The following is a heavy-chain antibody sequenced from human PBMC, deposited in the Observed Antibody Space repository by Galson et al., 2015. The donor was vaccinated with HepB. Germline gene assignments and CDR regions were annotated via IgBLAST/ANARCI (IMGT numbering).Heavy chain of an antibody. J-gene: IGHJ5*02. CDR3: AGSQARDEYSRINWFDP. CDR1: GDSVSSNSAA. D-gene: IGHD6-6*01. V-gene: IGHV6-1*01. CDR2: TYYRSKWYN. Sequence: CAISGDSVSSNSAAWNWIRQSPSRGLEWLGRTYYRSKWYNDYAVSVKSRITINPDTSKNQFSLQLNSATPEDTAVYYCAGSQARDEYSRINWFDPWGQGTLVTVSS.